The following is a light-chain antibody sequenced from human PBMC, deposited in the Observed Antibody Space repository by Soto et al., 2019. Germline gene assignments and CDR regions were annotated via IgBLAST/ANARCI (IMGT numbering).Light chain of an antibody. V-gene: IGKV3-20*01. Sequence: VLTQSPGTLSLSPGERATISCRASQSISSSYLAWYQHKPGQAPRLLIYGASSRATGIPHRFSGSGSGTDFTLTISRQETEDCGVYYCQQYGGSPPYTFGQGTRLDIK. CDR1: QSISSSY. J-gene: IGKJ2*01. CDR2: GAS. CDR3: QQYGGSPPYT.